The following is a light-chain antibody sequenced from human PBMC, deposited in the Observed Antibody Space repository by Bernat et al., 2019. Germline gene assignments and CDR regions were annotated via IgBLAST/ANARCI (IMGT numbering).Light chain of an antibody. Sequence: DVQMTQSPSSVSASVGDRLTLTCRASEKTYSFLAWHQQKPGKAPHLLIFKTSTLQTGLPSRFCGSASEAEFPLTLSGLQPEDFATFYCQRTYSFPLAFGGCTKV. CDR3: QRTYSFPLA. CDR2: KTS. J-gene: IGKJ4*02. V-gene: IGKV1-12*01. CDR1: EKTYSF.